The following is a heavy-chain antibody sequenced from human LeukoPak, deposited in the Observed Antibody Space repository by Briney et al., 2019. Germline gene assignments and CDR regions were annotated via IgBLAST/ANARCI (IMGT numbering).Heavy chain of an antibody. J-gene: IGHJ5*02. V-gene: IGHV4-39*01. D-gene: IGHD4-17*01. CDR3: ARQDYVTSYFDP. Sequence: SETLSLTCTVSRDSISRGSYYWGWIRQPPGKGLEWIGTIYYSGSTYYNPSLKSRVTISVDTAKNYFSLSLRSVTAADTALYYCARQDYVTSYFDPWGQGTLVTVSS. CDR1: RDSISRGSYY. CDR2: IYYSGST.